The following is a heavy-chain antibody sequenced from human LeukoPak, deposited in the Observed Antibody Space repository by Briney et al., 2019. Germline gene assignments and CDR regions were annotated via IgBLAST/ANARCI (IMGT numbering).Heavy chain of an antibody. D-gene: IGHD6-25*01. CDR3: ARLSSDYYYYGMDV. CDR1: GGSISSYY. J-gene: IGHJ6*02. CDR2: IYYSGST. V-gene: IGHV4-59*08. Sequence: SETLSLTCTVSGGSISSYYWSCIRQPPGKGLEWIGYIYYSGSTNYNPSLKSRVTISVDTSKNQFSLKLSSVTAADTAVYYCARLSSDYYYYGMDVWGQGTTVTVSS.